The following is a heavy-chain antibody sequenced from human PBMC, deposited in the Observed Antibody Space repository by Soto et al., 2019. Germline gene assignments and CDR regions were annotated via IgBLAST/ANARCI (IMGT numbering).Heavy chain of an antibody. D-gene: IGHD4-17*01. CDR3: VRDRGYRDYQYYFDY. V-gene: IGHV3-74*01. CDR2: INSDGSAT. Sequence: GGSLRLSCAASGFTFSSYWMNWVRQAPGRGLVWVSRINSDGSATVYADSAKGRFTISRDNAKNTLYLQMNSLRPEDTAVYYCVRDRGYRDYQYYFDYWGQGTLVTVSS. J-gene: IGHJ4*02. CDR1: GFTFSSYW.